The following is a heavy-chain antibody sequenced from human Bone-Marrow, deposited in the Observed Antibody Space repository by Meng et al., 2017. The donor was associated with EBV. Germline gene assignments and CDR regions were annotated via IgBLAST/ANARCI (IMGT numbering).Heavy chain of an antibody. CDR2: INHSGST. D-gene: IGHD1-26*01. CDR1: GGSFSGYY. V-gene: IGHV4-34*01. J-gene: IGHJ4*02. Sequence: QLQLQESGPGLLKPSETLSLTCAVYGGSFSGYYWSWIRQPPGKGLEWIGEINHSGSTNYNPSLKSRVTISVDTSKNQFSLKLSSVTAADTAVYYCAREGVGGAAFDYWGQGTLVTVSS. CDR3: AREGVGGAAFDY.